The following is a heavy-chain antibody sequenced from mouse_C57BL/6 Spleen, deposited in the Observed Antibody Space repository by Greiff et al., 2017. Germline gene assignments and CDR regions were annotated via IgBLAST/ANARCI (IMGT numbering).Heavy chain of an antibody. J-gene: IGHJ2*01. CDR1: GFTFSSYA. V-gene: IGHV5S21*01. CDR3: ARTFTTVVSFDY. CDR2: ISSGGDYI. D-gene: IGHD1-1*01. Sequence: EVNLVESGEGLVKPGGSLKLSCAASGFTFSSYAMSWVRQTPEKRLEWVAYISSGGDYIYYADTVKGRFTISRDNARNTLYLQMSSLTSEDTAMYYCARTFTTVVSFDYWGQGTTLTVSS.